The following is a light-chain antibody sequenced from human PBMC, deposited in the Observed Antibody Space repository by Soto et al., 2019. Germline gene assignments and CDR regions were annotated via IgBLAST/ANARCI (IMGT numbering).Light chain of an antibody. CDR2: GAS. J-gene: IGKJ1*01. V-gene: IGKV1-27*01. CDR3: HRCNSIRRT. Sequence: DIQMAQSPSSLSASIGDRVTITCRASQGISEYLAWYQQRPGNAPNLLIYGASILQSGVPSRFSGSGSGTHFTLTISSLQTEDVATYYCHRCNSIRRTFGQGTTVEIK. CDR1: QGISEY.